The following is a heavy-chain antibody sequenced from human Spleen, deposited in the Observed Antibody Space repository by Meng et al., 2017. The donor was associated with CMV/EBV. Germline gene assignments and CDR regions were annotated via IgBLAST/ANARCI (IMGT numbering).Heavy chain of an antibody. Sequence: SETLSLTCTVSGVFVTSSGSYWGWIRQSPGKGLEWIGSIDDSGATYYNPSLNSRSSTSVRVTISVDRSRNHFSLRLSSVTAADTAVYYCARAASTSYDFWSGLGHYFDHWGQGTLVTVSS. CDR1: GVFVTSSGSY. D-gene: IGHD3-3*01. CDR3: ARAASTSYDFWSGLGHYFDH. J-gene: IGHJ4*02. V-gene: IGHV4-39*07. CDR2: IDDSGAT.